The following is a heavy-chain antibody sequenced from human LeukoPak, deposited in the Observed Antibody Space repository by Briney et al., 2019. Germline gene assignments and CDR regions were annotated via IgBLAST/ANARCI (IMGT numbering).Heavy chain of an antibody. V-gene: IGHV3-30-3*01. J-gene: IGHJ4*02. CDR1: GLSFSSYT. CDR3: ARDRDSSGWYEGFDY. Sequence: PGGSLRLSCAPSGLSFSSYTIHWVRQAPDKGLEWVAVISYDGSNKYYADSVKGRFTISRDNSKNTLYLQMNSLRADDTAVYYCARDRDSSGWYEGFDYWGQGTLVTVSS. D-gene: IGHD6-19*01. CDR2: ISYDGSNK.